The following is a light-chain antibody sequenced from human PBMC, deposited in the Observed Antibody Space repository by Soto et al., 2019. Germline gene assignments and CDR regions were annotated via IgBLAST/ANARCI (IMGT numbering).Light chain of an antibody. CDR1: QSVSSSY. CDR2: GAS. Sequence: EIVLTQSPGTLSLSPGERATLSCRASQSVSSSYLAWYQQKPGQAPRLLIYGASSRATGIPDRFSGSGSGTDXTLTISXXEPEXFAVYYCQQYGSSLYTFGQGTKLEIK. CDR3: QQYGSSLYT. J-gene: IGKJ2*01. V-gene: IGKV3-20*01.